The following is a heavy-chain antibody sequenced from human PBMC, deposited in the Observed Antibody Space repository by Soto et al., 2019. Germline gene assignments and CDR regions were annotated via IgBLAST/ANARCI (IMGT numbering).Heavy chain of an antibody. Sequence: PGGSLRLSCAASGFTFSSYSMNWVRQAPGKGLEWVSSISSSSSYIYYADSVEGRFTISRDNAKNSLYLQMNSLTGEDTAVYYCTRDVYPFALDVWGLGTSVTVSS. CDR3: TRDVYPFALDV. CDR2: ISSSSSYI. CDR1: GFTFSSYS. J-gene: IGHJ6*02. V-gene: IGHV3-21*04.